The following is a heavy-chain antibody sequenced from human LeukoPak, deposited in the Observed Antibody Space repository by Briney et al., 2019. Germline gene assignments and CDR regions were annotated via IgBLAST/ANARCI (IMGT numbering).Heavy chain of an antibody. Sequence: GASVKVSCKASGFTFSNYGISWVRQAPGQGLEWMGWISAYNGDTDYAQNLQGRVTMTTDTSTSTAYMELRSLRSDDTAVYYCAKDLSVGATDPWGQGTLVTVSS. CDR2: ISAYNGDT. CDR1: GFTFSNYG. D-gene: IGHD1-26*01. CDR3: AKDLSVGATDP. J-gene: IGHJ5*02. V-gene: IGHV1-18*01.